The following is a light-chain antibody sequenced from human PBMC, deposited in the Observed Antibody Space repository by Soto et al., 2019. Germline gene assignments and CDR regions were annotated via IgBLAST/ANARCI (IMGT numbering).Light chain of an antibody. CDR1: QSVDSTF. CDR2: GVS. CDR3: QQYMSSVT. J-gene: IGKJ1*01. V-gene: IGKV3-20*01. Sequence: EIVLTQSPGSLSLSPGERATLSCRASQSVDSTFFAWYQKKPGQAPRLLMYGVSKRATGIPDRFSGSGSGTDFTLTISRLEHEYFAVYYCQQYMSSVTFGQGTRVEIK.